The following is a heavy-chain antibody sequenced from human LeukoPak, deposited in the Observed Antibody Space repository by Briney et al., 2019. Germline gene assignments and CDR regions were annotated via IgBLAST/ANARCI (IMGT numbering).Heavy chain of an antibody. CDR1: GFTFSTYA. CDR3: AKERVTYYYGSGSLYLDY. D-gene: IGHD3-10*01. V-gene: IGHV3-23*01. CDR2: ISGSGGST. J-gene: IGHJ4*02. Sequence: GGSLRLSCAASGFTFSTYAMSWVRQAPGKGLQWVSAISGSGGSTYYADSVKGRFTISRDNSKNTLYLQMNSLRADDTAVYYCAKERVTYYYGSGSLYLDYWGQGTPVTVSS.